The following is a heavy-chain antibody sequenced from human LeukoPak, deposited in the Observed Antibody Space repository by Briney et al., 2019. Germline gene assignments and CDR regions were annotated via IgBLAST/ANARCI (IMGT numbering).Heavy chain of an antibody. V-gene: IGHV4-59*01. J-gene: IGHJ1*01. CDR3: ARGGAARLHFQN. CDR2: IYHSGST. Sequence: SETLSLTCTVSGGSISTYYWNWIRQPPGKGLEWIGYIYHSGSTNYNPSLKSRVTISVDTSKNQFSLNLNSVTAADTAVYYCARGGAARLHFQNWGQGTLVTVSS. D-gene: IGHD6-6*01. CDR1: GGSISTYY.